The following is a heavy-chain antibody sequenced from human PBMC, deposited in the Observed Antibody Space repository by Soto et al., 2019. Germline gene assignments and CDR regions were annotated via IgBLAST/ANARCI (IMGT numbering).Heavy chain of an antibody. CDR2: IRSNADGGTT. Sequence: EGQLVESGGGLVKPGGSLRLSCAASGFTFSNAWMNWVRQAPGKGLEWVGRIRSNADGGTTDYAAPVKGRFTFSRDDSENTLALKMNSLKTGDTAGYYCTMWIFGVVTGHWGQGTLVTVSS. D-gene: IGHD3-3*01. V-gene: IGHV3-15*07. J-gene: IGHJ4*02. CDR1: GFTFSNAW. CDR3: TMWIFGVVTGH.